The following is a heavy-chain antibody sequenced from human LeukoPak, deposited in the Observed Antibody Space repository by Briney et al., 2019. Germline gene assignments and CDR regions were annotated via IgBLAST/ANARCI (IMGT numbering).Heavy chain of an antibody. CDR1: GGSISSSSYQ. V-gene: IGHV4-39*01. J-gene: IGHJ4*02. Sequence: SETLSLTCTVSGGSISSSSYQWGWIRQPPGKGLEWIGSFYYSGNTYYSPSLKSRVTVSVDTSKNLFSLNLTSVTAADTAVYYCARISIVVVPAYFDYWGQGTLVTVSS. CDR3: ARISIVVVPAYFDY. CDR2: FYYSGNT. D-gene: IGHD2-2*01.